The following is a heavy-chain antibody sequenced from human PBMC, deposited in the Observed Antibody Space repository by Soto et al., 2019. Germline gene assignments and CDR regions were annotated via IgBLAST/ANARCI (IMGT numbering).Heavy chain of an antibody. CDR3: ARDPAVGANYYSCGMDV. J-gene: IGHJ6*02. V-gene: IGHV3-33*01. CDR2: IWYDGSNK. Sequence: QVQLVESGGGVVQPGRSLRLSCAASGFTFSSYGMHWVRQAPGKGLEWVAVIWYDGSNKYYADSVKGRFTISRDNSKNTLYLEMNSRRAEDTAEYYCARDPAVGANYYSCGMDVWGQGTTVTVSS. CDR1: GFTFSSYG. D-gene: IGHD1-26*01.